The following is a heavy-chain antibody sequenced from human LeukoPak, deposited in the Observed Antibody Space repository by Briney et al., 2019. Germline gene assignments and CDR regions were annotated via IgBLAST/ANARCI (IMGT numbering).Heavy chain of an antibody. CDR3: ARDGGGEIVPAAMYRSYAFDI. CDR2: IYYSGST. CDR1: GVSISSSNSY. Sequence: SETLSLTCTVSGVSISSSNSYWGWIRQPPGKGLEWIGSIYYSGSTYYNPSLKSRVTISVDTSKNQFSLKLSFVTAADTAVYYCARDGGGEIVPAAMYRSYAFDIWGQGTMVTVSS. D-gene: IGHD2-2*01. J-gene: IGHJ3*02. V-gene: IGHV4-39*07.